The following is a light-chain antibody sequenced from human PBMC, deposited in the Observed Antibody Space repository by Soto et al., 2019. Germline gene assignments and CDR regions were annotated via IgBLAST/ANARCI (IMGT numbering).Light chain of an antibody. CDR3: LLDYNYPRT. J-gene: IGKJ1*01. Sequence: AIQLTQSPSSLSASVGDRVTITCRASQAIRSDLGWYQQKLGKAPNLLIYGASSLHTGVPSRFSGSGSGTDFTLTISSLQPEDFATYYCLLDYNYPRTFGQGTKVE. CDR2: GAS. CDR1: QAIRSD. V-gene: IGKV1-6*01.